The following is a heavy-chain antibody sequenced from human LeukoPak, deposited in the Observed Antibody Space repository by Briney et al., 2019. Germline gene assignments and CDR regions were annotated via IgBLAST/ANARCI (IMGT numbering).Heavy chain of an antibody. V-gene: IGHV4-39*07. CDR3: ARGLAAAGNNNWFDP. Sequence: SETLSLTCTVSGGSISSNNYYWGWIRQPRGKGLEWIGSIYYSGTAFYRPSLKTRVTISLDTSKNQFSLKLSSVTAADTAVYYCARGLAAAGNNNWFDPWGQGTLVTVSS. CDR2: IYYSGTA. D-gene: IGHD6-13*01. CDR1: GGSISSNNYY. J-gene: IGHJ5*02.